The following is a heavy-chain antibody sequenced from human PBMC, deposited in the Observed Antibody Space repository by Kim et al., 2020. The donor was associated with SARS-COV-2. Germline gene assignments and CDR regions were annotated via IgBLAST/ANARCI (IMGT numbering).Heavy chain of an antibody. CDR3: ARGEGYCSSTSCYYYYGMDV. CDR1: GYSFTSYW. D-gene: IGHD2-2*01. Sequence: GESLQISCKGSGYSFTSYWIGWVRQMPGKGLEWMGIIYPGDSDTRYSPSFQGQVTISADKSISTAYLQWSSLKASDTAMYYCARGEGYCSSTSCYYYYGMDVWGQGTTVTVSS. V-gene: IGHV5-51*01. J-gene: IGHJ6*02. CDR2: IYPGDSDT.